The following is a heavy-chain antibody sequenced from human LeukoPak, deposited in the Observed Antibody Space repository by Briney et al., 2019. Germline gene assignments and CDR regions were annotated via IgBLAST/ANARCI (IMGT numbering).Heavy chain of an antibody. CDR1: GGTFSSYA. D-gene: IGHD2-2*01. Sequence: VASVKVSCKASGGTFSSYAINWVRQAPGQGREWMGGIIPIFGTANYAQKFQDRVTITADESTRTAYMELSSLRSEDTAIYYCASRLYCSNTRCRNFPFAYWGQGTLVTVSS. CDR2: IIPIFGTA. CDR3: ASRLYCSNTRCRNFPFAY. J-gene: IGHJ4*02. V-gene: IGHV1-69*13.